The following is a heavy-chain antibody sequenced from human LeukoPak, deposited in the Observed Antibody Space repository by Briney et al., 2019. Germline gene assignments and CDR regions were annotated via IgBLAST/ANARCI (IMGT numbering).Heavy chain of an antibody. CDR2: IIPIFGTA. D-gene: IGHD3-22*01. CDR3: ARGGNYYDSSGLERFDP. J-gene: IGHJ5*02. V-gene: IGHV1-69*06. CDR1: GSSFSSYA. Sequence: SVKLSCKCAGSSFSSYAISWLRQAPGPGLEWMGGIIPIFGTANYAQNFQGRVTITADKSTTKAYMELSSLRSEDTAVDYCARGGNYYDSSGLERFDPWGQGTLVSVSS.